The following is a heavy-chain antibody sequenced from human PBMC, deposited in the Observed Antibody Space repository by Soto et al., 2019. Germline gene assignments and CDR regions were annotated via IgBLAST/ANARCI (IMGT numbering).Heavy chain of an antibody. CDR2: IYPGDSDT. CDR3: ARPRTPYDSSGYYYYFDY. CDR1: GYSFTSYW. Sequence: PXESLTISYTGSGYSFTSYWIGWVRQMPGKGLEWMGIIYPGDSDTRYSPSFQGQVTISADKSISTAYLQWSSLKASDTAMYYSARPRTPYDSSGYYYYFDYWGQGTLVTVYS. J-gene: IGHJ4*02. D-gene: IGHD3-22*01. V-gene: IGHV5-51*01.